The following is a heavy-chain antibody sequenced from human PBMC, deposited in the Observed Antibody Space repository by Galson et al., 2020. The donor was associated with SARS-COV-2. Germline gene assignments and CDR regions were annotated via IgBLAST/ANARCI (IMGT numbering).Heavy chain of an antibody. CDR1: GFTFSSYG. D-gene: IGHD3-10*01. V-gene: IGHV3-30*18. J-gene: IGHJ6*02. CDR2: ISYDGSNK. CDR3: AKDYYYYGSGKDGMDV. Sequence: GGSLRLSCAASGFTFSSYGMHWVRQAPGKGLEWVAVISYDGSNKYYADSVKGRFTISRDNSKNTLYLQMNSLRAEDTAVYYCAKDYYYYGSGKDGMDVWGQGTTVTVSS.